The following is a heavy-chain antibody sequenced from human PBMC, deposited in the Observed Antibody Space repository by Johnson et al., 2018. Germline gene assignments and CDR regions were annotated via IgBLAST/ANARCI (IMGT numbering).Heavy chain of an antibody. CDR1: GFTVSSNY. V-gene: IGHV3-66*02. J-gene: IGHJ6*03. CDR2: IYSGGST. CDR3: ARDKHWPAYYYYYMDV. Sequence: VQLVESGGGLVQPGGSLRLSCAASGFTVSSNYMSWVRQAPGKGLEWVSVIYSGGSTYYADSVKGRFTISRDNSKNTLYLQMNSLRAEDTAVYYCARDKHWPAYYYYYMDVWGKGTTVTVSS.